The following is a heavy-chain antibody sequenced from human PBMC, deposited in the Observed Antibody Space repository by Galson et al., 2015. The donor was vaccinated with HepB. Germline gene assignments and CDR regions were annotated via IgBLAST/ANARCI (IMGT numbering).Heavy chain of an antibody. J-gene: IGHJ5*01. D-gene: IGHD5-18*01. Sequence: SLRLSCAASGFAFDTHAMSWVRQAPGRGLEWISGISGNGDSTFYADSVKGRFTVSRDNSNNMLYLQINSLRAEDAGLNFCAKGYGLFDSWGQGILVTVSS. CDR2: ISGNGDST. V-gene: IGHV3-23*01. CDR3: AKGYGLFDS. CDR1: GFAFDTHA.